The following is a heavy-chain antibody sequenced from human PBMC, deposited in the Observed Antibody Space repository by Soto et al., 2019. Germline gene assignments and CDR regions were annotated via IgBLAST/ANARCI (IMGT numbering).Heavy chain of an antibody. V-gene: IGHV3-74*01. CDR2: VNSDGSIT. CDR3: ATSKGAVVISPYFFDY. CDR1: GFTFDSYW. J-gene: IGHJ4*02. D-gene: IGHD2-21*01. Sequence: EVRLEESGGGLVQPGGPLRLSCAASGFTFDSYWMYWVRQAPGKGLVWVSRVNSDGSITTYADSVKGRFTISRDNAKNTLSLQMNSLRVEDTAVYYCATSKGAVVISPYFFDYWGQGALVTVSS.